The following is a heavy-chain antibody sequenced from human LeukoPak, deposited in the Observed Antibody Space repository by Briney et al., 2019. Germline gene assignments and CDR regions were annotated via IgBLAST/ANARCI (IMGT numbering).Heavy chain of an antibody. Sequence: PSETLSLTCTVSGGSISSYYWSWIRQPPGRGLEWIGYIYYSGSTNYNPSLKSRVTISVDTSKNQFSLKLTAADTAVYYCARDGRGGSPYNWFDPWGQGTLVTVSS. D-gene: IGHD1-26*01. V-gene: IGHV4-59*01. CDR3: ARDGRGGSPYNWFDP. J-gene: IGHJ5*02. CDR1: GGSISSYY. CDR2: IYYSGST.